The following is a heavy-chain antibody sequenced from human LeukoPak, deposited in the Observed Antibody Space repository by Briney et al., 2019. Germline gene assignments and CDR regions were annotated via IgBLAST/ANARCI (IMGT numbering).Heavy chain of an antibody. V-gene: IGHV3-21*01. D-gene: IGHD3-16*01. CDR2: ISSSSSYI. CDR1: GFTFSSYS. CDR3: ARDGGRRGDY. J-gene: IGHJ4*02. Sequence: GESLRPSCAASGFTFSSYSMNWVRQAPGKGLEWVSSISSSSSYIYYADSVKGRFTISRDNAKNSLYLQMNSLRAEDTAVYYCARDGGRRGDYWGQGTLVTVSS.